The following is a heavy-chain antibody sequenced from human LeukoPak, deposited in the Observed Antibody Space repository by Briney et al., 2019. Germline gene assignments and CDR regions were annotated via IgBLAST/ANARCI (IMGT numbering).Heavy chain of an antibody. CDR1: RFTFNSYA. D-gene: IGHD5-12*01. J-gene: IGHJ4*02. CDR2: IGGSNGIA. V-gene: IGHV3-23*01. CDR3: ARNENSGWGYFDY. Sequence: GGSLRLSCAASRFTFNSYAMSWVRQAPGKGLEWVSVIGGSNGIAFYVGSVKGRFTISRDNSKDTLYLQMNSLRAEDTAVYYCARNENSGWGYFDYWGQGTLVTVSS.